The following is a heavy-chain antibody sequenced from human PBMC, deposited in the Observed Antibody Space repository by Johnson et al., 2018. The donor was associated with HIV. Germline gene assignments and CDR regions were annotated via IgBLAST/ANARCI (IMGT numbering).Heavy chain of an antibody. J-gene: IGHJ3*02. CDR3: ARDSMVQGVMCAFDI. D-gene: IGHD3-10*01. CDR2: IYCNGGSP. CDR1: GFTVSRNY. V-gene: IGHV3-20*04. Sequence: VLLVESGGGLVQRGGSLRLSCAGSGFTVSRNYMSWVRQAPGQGLEWVSGIYCNGGSPCDAASVNGRFTTSRDNAKNSLYLQMNSLRAEDTALYYCARDSMVQGVMCAFDIWGQGTMVTVSS.